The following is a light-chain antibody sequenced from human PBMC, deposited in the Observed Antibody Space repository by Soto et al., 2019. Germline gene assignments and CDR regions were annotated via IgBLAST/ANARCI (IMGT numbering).Light chain of an antibody. Sequence: EFVFTHSPVTLSFSPVERAALSCRASQSLTNSFIAWYQQRPGQAPRLLIYDTSSRASGIPDRFSGSGSGTDFTLTISRLETEDFAVFYCQQYGTSEIIFGQGTRLEIK. V-gene: IGKV3-20*01. J-gene: IGKJ5*01. CDR2: DTS. CDR3: QQYGTSEII. CDR1: QSLTNSF.